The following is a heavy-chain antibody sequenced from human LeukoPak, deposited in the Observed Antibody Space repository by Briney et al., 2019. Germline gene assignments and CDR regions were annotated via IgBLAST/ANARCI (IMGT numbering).Heavy chain of an antibody. CDR1: GFTFSSYA. CDR3: GRDLGGRSGY. J-gene: IGHJ4*02. Sequence: GGSLRLSRAASGFTFSSYAMHWVRQVPGEGLVWVSRINEDGSITNYADSVKGRFSISRDNAKNTLYLQMNSLRAEDTAVYYCGRDLGGRSGYWGQGTLVTVSS. V-gene: IGHV3-74*01. D-gene: IGHD1-26*01. CDR2: INEDGSIT.